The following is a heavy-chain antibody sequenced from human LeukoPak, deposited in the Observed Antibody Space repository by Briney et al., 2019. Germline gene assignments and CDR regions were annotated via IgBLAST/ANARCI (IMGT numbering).Heavy chain of an antibody. CDR2: IKKDGSEK. V-gene: IGHV3-7*01. Sequence: GSLRLSCAASGFTFSSYWMSWVRQAPGKGLEWVANIKKDGSEKYYVDSVKGRFTISRDNAKTSLYLQMISLRAEDTDVYYCARHLSGVTGYTYGRGIDYWGQGTLVTVSS. CDR3: ARHLSGVTGYTYGRGIDY. CDR1: GFTFSSYW. D-gene: IGHD5-18*01. J-gene: IGHJ4*02.